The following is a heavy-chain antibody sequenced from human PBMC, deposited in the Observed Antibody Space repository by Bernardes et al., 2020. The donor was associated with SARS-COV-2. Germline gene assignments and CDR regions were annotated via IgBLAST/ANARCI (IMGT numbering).Heavy chain of an antibody. CDR3: ARDSLPDDFWSGYPPYYYYGMDV. J-gene: IGHJ6*02. D-gene: IGHD3-3*01. CDR2: ISSSGSTI. V-gene: IGHV3-48*03. CDR1: GFTFSSYE. Sequence: GGSLRLSCAASGFTFSSYEMNWVRQAPGKGLEWVSYISSSGSTIYYADSVKGRFTISRDNAKNSLYLQMNSLRAEDTAVYYCARDSLPDDFWSGYPPYYYYGMDVWGQGTTVTVSS.